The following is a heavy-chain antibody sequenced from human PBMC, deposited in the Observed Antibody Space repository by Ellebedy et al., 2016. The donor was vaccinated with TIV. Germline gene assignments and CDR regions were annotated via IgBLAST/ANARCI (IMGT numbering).Heavy chain of an antibody. CDR2: IKQDGSEK. J-gene: IGHJ4*02. D-gene: IGHD3-16*01. V-gene: IGHV3-7*01. CDR1: GFTFSSYW. CDR3: ARVRGGYYFDY. Sequence: GGSLRLSXAASGFTFSSYWMSWVRQAPGKGLEWVANIKQDGSEKYYEDSVKGRFTISRDNAKNSLYLQMNSLRAEDTAVYYCARVRGGYYFDYWGQGTLVTVSS.